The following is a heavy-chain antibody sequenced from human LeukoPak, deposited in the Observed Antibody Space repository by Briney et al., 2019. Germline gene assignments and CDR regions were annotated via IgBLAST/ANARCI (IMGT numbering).Heavy chain of an antibody. Sequence: GGSLRLSCAASGFTFSSYWLSWVRQAPGKGLEWVANIKQDGSEKYYVDSVKGRFTISRDNAKNSLYLQMNSLRAEGTAVYYCARGGDYGDYDFFDYWGQGTLVTVSS. CDR1: GFTFSSYW. CDR2: IKQDGSEK. D-gene: IGHD4-17*01. J-gene: IGHJ4*02. CDR3: ARGGDYGDYDFFDY. V-gene: IGHV3-7*01.